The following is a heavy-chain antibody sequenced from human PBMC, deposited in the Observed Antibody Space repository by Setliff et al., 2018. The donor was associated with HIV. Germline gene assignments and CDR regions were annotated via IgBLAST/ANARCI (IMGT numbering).Heavy chain of an antibody. CDR2: IYPDDSNI. D-gene: IGHD6-13*01. V-gene: IGHV5-51*01. CDR1: DYTFTTYW. J-gene: IGHJ3*02. Sequence: GESLKISCKALDYTFTTYWIGWVRQKPGEGLEWMGIIYPDDSNIRYNPSSQSHVTISADKSIATAYLQVNDLKTSGTATYYCARRDGRSMNAFEIWGPGTMVTVSS. CDR3: ARRDGRSMNAFEI.